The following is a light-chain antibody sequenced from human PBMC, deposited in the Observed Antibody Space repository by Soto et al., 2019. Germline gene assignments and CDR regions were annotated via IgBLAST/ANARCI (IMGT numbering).Light chain of an antibody. CDR1: SSDVGAYNY. CDR3: SSYAGSSTLVV. CDR2: DVS. J-gene: IGLJ3*02. V-gene: IGLV2-14*01. Sequence: QSALTQPASVSGSPGQSITISCTGASSDVGAYNYVSWYQQHPGKAPKLMIFDVSNRPSGVSDRFSGSKSANAASLTISGLQAEDEDDYYCSSYAGSSTLVVFGGGTKLTVL.